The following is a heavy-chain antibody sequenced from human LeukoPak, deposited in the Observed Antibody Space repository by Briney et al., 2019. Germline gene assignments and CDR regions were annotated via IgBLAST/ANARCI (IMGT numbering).Heavy chain of an antibody. CDR1: GGSVSSGSYY. J-gene: IGHJ4*02. Sequence: SETLSLTCTVSGGSVSSGSYYWSWIRQPPGKGLEWIGYIYYSGSTNYNPSLKSRATISVDTSKNQFSLKLSSVTAADTAVYYCARSHCSSTSCPDYFDYWGQGTLVTVSS. CDR2: IYYSGST. V-gene: IGHV4-61*01. D-gene: IGHD2-2*01. CDR3: ARSHCSSTSCPDYFDY.